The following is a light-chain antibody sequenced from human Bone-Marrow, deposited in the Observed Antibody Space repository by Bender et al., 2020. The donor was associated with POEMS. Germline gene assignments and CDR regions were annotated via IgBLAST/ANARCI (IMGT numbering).Light chain of an antibody. CDR1: SSDVGGYKY. CDR3: ISYTSSSTLV. J-gene: IGLJ3*02. V-gene: IGLV2-14*01. CDR2: EVS. Sequence: QSALTQPASVSGSPGQSITISCTGTSSDVGGYKYVSWYQQHPGKAPKLMIYEVSDRPSGVSNRFSGSKSDNTASLTISGLQAEDEADYFCISYTSSSTLVFGGGTKLTVL.